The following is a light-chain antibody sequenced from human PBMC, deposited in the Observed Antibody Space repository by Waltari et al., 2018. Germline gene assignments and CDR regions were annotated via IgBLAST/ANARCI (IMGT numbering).Light chain of an antibody. Sequence: QSVLTQPPSVSGAPGQRVTISCPGSSSNIGAGYDVHWYQPLPGTAPKLLIYGNNNRPSGVPDRFSGSKSGTSASLAITGLQAEDEADYYCQSYDISLSVVFGGGTKLTVL. CDR1: SSNIGAGYD. V-gene: IGLV1-40*01. J-gene: IGLJ3*02. CDR3: QSYDISLSVV. CDR2: GNN.